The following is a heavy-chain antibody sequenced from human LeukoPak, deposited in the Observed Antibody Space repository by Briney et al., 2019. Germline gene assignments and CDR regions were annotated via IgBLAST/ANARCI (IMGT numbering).Heavy chain of an antibody. CDR2: TSSSGSTI. CDR3: ARVSSGSYYILDY. J-gene: IGHJ4*02. Sequence: GGSLRLSCAASGFTFSSYDMNWVRQAPGKGLEWVSYTSSSGSTIYYADSVKGRLTISRDNAKNSLYLQMSSLRAEDTAVYYCARVSSGSYYILDYWGQGTLVTVSS. V-gene: IGHV3-48*03. D-gene: IGHD1-26*01. CDR1: GFTFSSYD.